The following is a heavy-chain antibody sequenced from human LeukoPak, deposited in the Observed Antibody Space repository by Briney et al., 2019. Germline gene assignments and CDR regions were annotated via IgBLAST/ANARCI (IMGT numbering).Heavy chain of an antibody. V-gene: IGHV3-23*01. CDR3: ARDLGYCSGSTCYVGYFDY. CDR2: ISGSGGST. D-gene: IGHD2-15*01. J-gene: IGHJ4*02. CDR1: GFSFSRCA. Sequence: GGSLRLSCAASGFSFSRCAINWVRQAPGKGLEWVSSISGSGGSTYYADSVKGRFTISRDNSKNTLYLQMNSLRAEDTAVYYCARDLGYCSGSTCYVGYFDYWGQGTQVTVSS.